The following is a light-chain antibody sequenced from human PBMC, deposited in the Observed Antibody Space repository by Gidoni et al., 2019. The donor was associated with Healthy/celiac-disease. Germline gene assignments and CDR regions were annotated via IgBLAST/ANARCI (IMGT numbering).Light chain of an antibody. CDR1: QSISSY. CDR3: QQSYSTRLT. CDR2: AAS. V-gene: IGKV1-39*01. Sequence: DIQMTQSPSSLSASVGDRVTITCRASQSISSYLNWYQQKPGKAPKLLIYAASSLQSGVPSRCSGSGSGTDFTLTISRLQPEDFATYYCQQSYSTRLTFGQGTKLEIK. J-gene: IGKJ2*01.